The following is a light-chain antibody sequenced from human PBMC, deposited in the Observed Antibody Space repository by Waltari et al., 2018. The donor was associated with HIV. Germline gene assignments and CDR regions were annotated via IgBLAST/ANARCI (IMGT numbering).Light chain of an antibody. V-gene: IGLV1-51*01. J-gene: IGLJ2*01. CDR1: SSNIGYNY. CDR3: ATCDSGLSAVV. CDR2: DNN. Sequence: QSVLTQPHSVSATPGQKVTISCSGSSSNIGYNYVFWYQQLPGTAPKLPIYDNNKRPSGIPDRFSGSKSGTSATLVITGLQTGDEADYYCATCDSGLSAVVFGGGTKLTVL.